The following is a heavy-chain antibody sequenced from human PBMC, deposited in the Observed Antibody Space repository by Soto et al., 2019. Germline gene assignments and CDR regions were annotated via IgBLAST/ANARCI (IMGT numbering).Heavy chain of an antibody. Sequence: GASVKVSCKASGYTFTNYGITWVRQAPGQGLEWMGWISAYNGNTHYTQRLQGRVTMTTDTSTSTAYMELRGLRSDDTAVYYCARVRKLVGYFYYYMDVWVKGTTVTVSS. CDR2: ISAYNGNT. D-gene: IGHD6-6*01. J-gene: IGHJ6*03. V-gene: IGHV1-18*01. CDR3: ARVRKLVGYFYYYMDV. CDR1: GYTFTNYG.